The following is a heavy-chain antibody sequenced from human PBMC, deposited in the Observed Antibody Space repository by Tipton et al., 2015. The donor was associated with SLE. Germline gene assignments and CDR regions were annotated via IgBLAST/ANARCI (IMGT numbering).Heavy chain of an antibody. V-gene: IGHV5-51*03. CDR1: GYSFSSYW. CDR2: IYPGDSDT. CDR3: ARPAAAYNDWSDV. Sequence: QSGAEVKKPGESLKISCKGSGYSFSSYWIGWVRQMPGKGLEWMGVIYPGDSDTRYSPSFEGQVTFSADTSTGTAYLQWNNLKASDTAMYYCARPAAAYNDWSDVWGQGTTVTVSS. D-gene: IGHD3-3*01. J-gene: IGHJ6*02.